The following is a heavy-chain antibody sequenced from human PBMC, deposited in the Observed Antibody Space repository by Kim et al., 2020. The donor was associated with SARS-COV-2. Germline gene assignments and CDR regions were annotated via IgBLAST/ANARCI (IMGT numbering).Heavy chain of an antibody. Sequence: DGTGGYYVDSVKGRFTISRDNAKNSLYLQMSSLRIEDTAVYYCANNAFEIWGHGAMVTVSS. V-gene: IGHV3-7*03. J-gene: IGHJ3*02. CDR3: ANNAFEI. CDR2: DGTGG.